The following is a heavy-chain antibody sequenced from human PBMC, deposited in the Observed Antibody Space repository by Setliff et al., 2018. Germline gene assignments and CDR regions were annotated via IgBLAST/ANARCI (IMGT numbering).Heavy chain of an antibody. J-gene: IGHJ6*03. CDR1: GGSISSSNW. CDR3: ARGLEGEDYFYYMDV. V-gene: IGHV4-4*02. Sequence: PSETLSPTCTVSGGSISSSNWWTWVRQPPGKGLEWIGEIYHSGSINYKPSLKSRVTMPVDKSKNQFSLKLISVTAADTAVYYCARGLEGEDYFYYMDVWGKGNTVTVSS. CDR2: IYHSGSI. D-gene: IGHD2-21*01.